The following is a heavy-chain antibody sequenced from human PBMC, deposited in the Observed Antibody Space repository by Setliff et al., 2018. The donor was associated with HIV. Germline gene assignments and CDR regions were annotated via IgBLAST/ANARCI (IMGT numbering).Heavy chain of an antibody. J-gene: IGHJ2*01. CDR3: AHGRIAAADPGYFDL. V-gene: IGHV2-5*02. Sequence: SGPTLVNPTQTLTLTCTFSGFSLSTSGVGVGWIRQPPGKALEWLALIYWDDDKFYNPSLKSRLTITKDTSKSRVVLTMTNLDPVDTATYFCAHGRIAAADPGYFDLWGRGTLVTVS. CDR2: IYWDDDK. D-gene: IGHD6-13*01. CDR1: GFSLSTSGVG.